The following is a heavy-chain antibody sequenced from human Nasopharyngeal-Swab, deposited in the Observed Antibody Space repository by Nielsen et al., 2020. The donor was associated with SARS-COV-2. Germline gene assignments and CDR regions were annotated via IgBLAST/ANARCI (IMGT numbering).Heavy chain of an antibody. CDR3: ARDPTSVAGTGDYYYGMDV. Sequence: ASVKVSCKASGYTFTSYYMDWVREAPGQGLEGMGRINPNSGGTNYAQKFQGRVTMTRDTSISTAYMELSRLRSDDTAVYYCARDPTSVAGTGDYYYGMDVWGQGTTVTVSS. V-gene: IGHV1-2*06. D-gene: IGHD6-19*01. J-gene: IGHJ6*02. CDR1: GYTFTSYY. CDR2: INPNSGGT.